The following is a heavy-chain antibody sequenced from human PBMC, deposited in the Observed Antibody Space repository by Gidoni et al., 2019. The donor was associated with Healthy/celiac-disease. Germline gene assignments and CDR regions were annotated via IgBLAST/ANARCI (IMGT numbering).Heavy chain of an antibody. J-gene: IGHJ4*02. CDR2: IYYSGST. D-gene: IGHD3-3*02. CDR3: AREGLASTQLD. V-gene: IGHV4-39*02. CDR1: VGSISSSSYY. Sequence: QLQLQESGPGLVKPSETLSLTCTVSVGSISSSSYYWGWIRQPPGKGLEWIGSIYYSGSTYYNPSLKSRVTISVDTSKNQFSLKLSSVTAADTAVYYCAREGLASTQLDWGQGTLVTVSS.